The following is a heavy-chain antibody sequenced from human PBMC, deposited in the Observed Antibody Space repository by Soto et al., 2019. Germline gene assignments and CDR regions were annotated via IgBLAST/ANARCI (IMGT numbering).Heavy chain of an antibody. Sequence: PGESLKISCKGSGYSFTSYWIGWVRQMPGKGLEWMGIIYPGDSDTRYSPSFQGQVTISADKSISTAYLQWSSLKASDTAMYYCAIGYAMGDEKPYYCYGMDVWGRGTTVTGSS. CDR2: IYPGDSDT. CDR1: GYSFTSYW. D-gene: IGHD3-16*01. J-gene: IGHJ6*02. CDR3: AIGYAMGDEKPYYCYGMDV. V-gene: IGHV5-51*01.